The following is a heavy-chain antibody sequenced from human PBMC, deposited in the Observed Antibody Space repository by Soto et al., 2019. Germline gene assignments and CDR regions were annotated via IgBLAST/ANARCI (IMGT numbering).Heavy chain of an antibody. CDR1: GGSISSSH. CDR3: ASSGIVGREVNTWFDP. V-gene: IGHV4-59*01. J-gene: IGHJ5*02. CDR2: THYRGST. D-gene: IGHD3-22*01. Sequence: QMQLQESGPGLVKPSETLSLTCTVSGGSISSSHWSWIRQPLGKALEWIGYTHYRGSTNYNPSLKSRLTISVDTSKNQIFLKLNSVTAADTAVYYCASSGIVGREVNTWFDPWGQGTLVTVSS.